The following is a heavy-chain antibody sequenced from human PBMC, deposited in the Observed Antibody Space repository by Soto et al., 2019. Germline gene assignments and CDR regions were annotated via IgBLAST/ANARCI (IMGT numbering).Heavy chain of an antibody. J-gene: IGHJ4*02. V-gene: IGHV1-8*01. CDR3: ARWDYGVYARFDY. Sequence: QVQLVQSGAEVKKSGASVKVSCKASGYTFTSHDINWVRQATGQGLEWMGWMNPNSGNTGYAQKFQGRVTMTRNTSISTAYMELSSLRTEDTAVYYCARWDYGVYARFDYWGQGTLVTVSS. CDR1: GYTFTSHD. D-gene: IGHD4-17*01. CDR2: MNPNSGNT.